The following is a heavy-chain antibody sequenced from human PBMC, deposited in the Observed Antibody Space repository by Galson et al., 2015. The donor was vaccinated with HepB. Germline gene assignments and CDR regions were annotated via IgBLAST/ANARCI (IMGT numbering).Heavy chain of an antibody. J-gene: IGHJ3*02. CDR3: AREGSAHADAFDI. D-gene: IGHD2-15*01. CDR2: IYNSGTA. Sequence: ETLSLTCAVSGDSISSRNWWSWVRQPPGKGLEWIGEIYNSGTANYNPSLKSRVTISIDKSKNDFSLKLNSVTAADTAVYYCAREGSAHADAFDIWGQGTMVIVSS. V-gene: IGHV4-4*02. CDR1: GDSISSRNW.